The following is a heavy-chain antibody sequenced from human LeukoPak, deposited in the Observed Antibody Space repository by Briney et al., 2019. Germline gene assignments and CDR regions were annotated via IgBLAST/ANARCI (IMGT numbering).Heavy chain of an antibody. J-gene: IGHJ4*02. CDR2: ISTDTGAT. Sequence: ASVKVSCKASGYTFTTYGISWVRHAPGQGLERMGWISTDTGATNYPQKLQGRVTLTTDPSTSTAYMELRSLRSDDTAVYYCARRTEFGFFDYWGPGTLVTVSS. CDR3: ARRTEFGFFDY. CDR1: GYTFTTYG. V-gene: IGHV1-18*01. D-gene: IGHD3-16*01.